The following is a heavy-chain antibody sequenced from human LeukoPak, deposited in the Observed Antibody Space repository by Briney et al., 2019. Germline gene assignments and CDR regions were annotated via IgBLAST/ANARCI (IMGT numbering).Heavy chain of an antibody. Sequence: GGSLRLPCAASGFTFSSYGMHWVRQAPGKGLEWVAVISYDGSNKYYADSVKGRFTISRDNSKNTLYLQMNSLRAEDTAVYYCAKARQLVHSNGMDVWGKGTTVTVSS. CDR3: AKARQLVHSNGMDV. J-gene: IGHJ6*03. CDR1: GFTFSSYG. CDR2: ISYDGSNK. D-gene: IGHD6-6*01. V-gene: IGHV3-30*18.